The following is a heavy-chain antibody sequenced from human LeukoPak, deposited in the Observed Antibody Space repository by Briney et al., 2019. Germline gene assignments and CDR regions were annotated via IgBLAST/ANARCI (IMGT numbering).Heavy chain of an antibody. Sequence: GGSLRLSCVASGFTFSDYAMNWVRQAPGKGLEWVSTFKTKYHQVYYAESVRGRFAISTDNSRSTVFLQMNSLRADDTALYYCARSVPDYTRFDYWGQGALVTVSS. V-gene: IGHV3-23*05. CDR1: GFTFSDYA. D-gene: IGHD4-11*01. CDR3: ARSVPDYTRFDY. J-gene: IGHJ4*02. CDR2: FKTKYHQV.